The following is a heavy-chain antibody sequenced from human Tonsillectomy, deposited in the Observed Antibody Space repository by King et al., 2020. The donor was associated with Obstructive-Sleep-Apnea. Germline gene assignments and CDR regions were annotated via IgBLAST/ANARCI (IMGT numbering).Heavy chain of an antibody. D-gene: IGHD1-26*01. V-gene: IGHV3-30*02. CDR3: ASVLVGGNPPES. CDR2: FRYDGSDK. Sequence: VQLVESGGGVVQPGGSLRLSCVVSGFTFSTHGMHWVRQAPGKGLEWVAFFRYDGSDKYYGDSVAGRFTISRDNSKKTLYLQMNSLRPEDTAVYYCASVLVGGNPPESWGQGTLVTVSS. CDR1: GFTFSTHG. J-gene: IGHJ4*02.